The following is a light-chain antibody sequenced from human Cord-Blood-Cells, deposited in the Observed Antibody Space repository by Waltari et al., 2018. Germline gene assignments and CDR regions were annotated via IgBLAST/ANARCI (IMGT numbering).Light chain of an antibody. CDR3: QQANSFPLT. CDR2: AAS. Sequence: DIQMTQSPSSASALVGDRVTITCRASQGISSWLVWYQQKPGKAPQPLIYAASNLQSVVPSRFSGSGSGTDFTHTISSLQPGDSATYYCQQANSFPLTFGGGTKVEIK. J-gene: IGKJ4*02. CDR1: QGISSW. V-gene: IGKV1-12*01.